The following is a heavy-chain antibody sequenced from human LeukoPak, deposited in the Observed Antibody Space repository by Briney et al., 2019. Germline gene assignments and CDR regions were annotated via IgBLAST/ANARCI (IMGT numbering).Heavy chain of an antibody. CDR3: AKDPRNILTGDYDDFDI. J-gene: IGHJ3*02. D-gene: IGHD3-9*01. Sequence: ASVKVSCKASGYTFTSYCMHWVRQAPGQGLEWMGIFNPTYDIPIYAQTFEGRVTMTRDMSTSTVYMELSTLRSDDTAVYFCAKDPRNILTGDYDDFDIWGQGTMVIVSS. V-gene: IGHV1-46*01. CDR2: FNPTYDIP. CDR1: GYTFTSYC.